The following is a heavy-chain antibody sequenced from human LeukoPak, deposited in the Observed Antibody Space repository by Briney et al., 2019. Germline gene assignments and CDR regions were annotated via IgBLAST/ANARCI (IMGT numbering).Heavy chain of an antibody. J-gene: IGHJ4*02. CDR1: GFTVSSNY. CDR2: IYSGGST. D-gene: IGHD4-17*01. Sequence: PGGSLRLSCAASGFTVSSNYMSWVRQAPGKGLEWVSVIYSGGSTYYADSVKGRFTISRDNSKNTLYLQMNSLRAEDTAAYYCARGGYGDPYYFDYWGQGTLVTVSS. CDR3: ARGGYGDPYYFDY. V-gene: IGHV3-53*01.